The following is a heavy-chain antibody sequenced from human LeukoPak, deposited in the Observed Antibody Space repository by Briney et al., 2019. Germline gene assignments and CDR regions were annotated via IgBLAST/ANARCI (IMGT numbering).Heavy chain of an antibody. V-gene: IGHV1-69*01. J-gene: IGHJ4*02. CDR2: IIPIFGTA. Sequence: SVKVSCKASGGTFSSYAISWVRQAPGQGLEWMGGIIPIFGTANYAQKFQGRVTITADESTSTAYMELSSLRSEDTAVYYCAGAPMTTVHPNGYWGQGTLVTVSS. D-gene: IGHD4-17*01. CDR3: AGAPMTTVHPNGY. CDR1: GGTFSSYA.